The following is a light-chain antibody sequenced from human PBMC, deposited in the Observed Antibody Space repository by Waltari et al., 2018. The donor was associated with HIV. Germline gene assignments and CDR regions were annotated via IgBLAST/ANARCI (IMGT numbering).Light chain of an antibody. Sequence: QSGLTQPASISASLGQSITISCIAPSTDFSPRNYISWFQHHPDKAPQLLIYDDNIRPSGIPFRLSGSRSGNTASLTISGLQVDDEGDYYCSSYMNSGSLVFGGGTKVTVL. CDR2: DDN. J-gene: IGLJ3*02. V-gene: IGLV2-14*01. CDR3: SSYMNSGSLV. CDR1: STDFSPRNY.